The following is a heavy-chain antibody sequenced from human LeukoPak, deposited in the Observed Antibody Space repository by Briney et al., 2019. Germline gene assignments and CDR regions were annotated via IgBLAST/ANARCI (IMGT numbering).Heavy chain of an antibody. D-gene: IGHD3-22*01. CDR1: GYTFTSYD. V-gene: IGHV1-8*01. CDR2: MNPNSGNT. Sequence: GASVKVSCKASGYTFTSYDINWVRQATGQGLEWMGWMNPNSGNTGFAQKFQGRVTMTRNTSISTAYMELSSLRSEDTAVYYCAVRSFYDSSGYSDYWGQGTLVTVSS. CDR3: AVRSFYDSSGYSDY. J-gene: IGHJ4*02.